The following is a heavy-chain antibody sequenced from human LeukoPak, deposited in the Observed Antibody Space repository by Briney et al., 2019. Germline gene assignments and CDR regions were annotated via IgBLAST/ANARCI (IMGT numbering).Heavy chain of an antibody. CDR2: IIPILGIA. CDR1: GGTFSSYA. V-gene: IGHV1-69*04. Sequence: ASVKVSCKASGGTFSSYAISWVRPAPGQGLEWMGRIIPILGIANYAQKFQGRVTITADKSTSTAYMELSSLRSEDTAVYYCARVGYYDSSGYPNWFDPWGQGTLVTVSS. J-gene: IGHJ5*02. CDR3: ARVGYYDSSGYPNWFDP. D-gene: IGHD3-22*01.